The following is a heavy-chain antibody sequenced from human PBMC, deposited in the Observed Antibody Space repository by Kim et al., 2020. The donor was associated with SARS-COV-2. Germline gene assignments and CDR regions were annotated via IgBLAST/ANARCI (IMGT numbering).Heavy chain of an antibody. CDR2: IWYDGSEK. D-gene: IGHD1-26*01. Sequence: GGSLRLSCAASGFTFSTNGMHWVRQAPGKGLEWVAVIWYDGSEKYYADSVKGRFTISRDNSKNTLYLQMNSVRAEDTALYFCTSVSRSGSHTAYFDYLG. CDR1: GFTFSTNG. CDR3: TSVSRSGSHTAYFDY. J-gene: IGHJ4*01. V-gene: IGHV3-33*01.